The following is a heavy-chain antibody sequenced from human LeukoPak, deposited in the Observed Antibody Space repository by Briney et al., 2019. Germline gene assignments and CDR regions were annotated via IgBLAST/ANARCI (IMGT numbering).Heavy chain of an antibody. CDR3: ARCELVGDFGYYYGMDV. V-gene: IGHV1-69*13. CDR1: GGTFSSYA. CDR2: IIPIFGTA. D-gene: IGHD6-13*01. Sequence: ASVKVSCKASGGTFSSYAISWVRQAPGQGLEWMGGIIPIFGTANYAQKFQGRVTITADESTSTAYMELSSLRSEDTAVYYCARCELVGDFGYYYGMDVWGQGTTVTVSS. J-gene: IGHJ6*02.